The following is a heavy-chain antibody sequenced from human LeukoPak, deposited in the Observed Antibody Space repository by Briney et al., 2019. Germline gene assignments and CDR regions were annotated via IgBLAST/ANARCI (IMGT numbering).Heavy chain of an antibody. V-gene: IGHV3-11*05. CDR2: ISSSSSYT. D-gene: IGHD6-13*01. Sequence: PGGSLRLSCAASGFTFSIYDMSWIRQAPGKGLEWVSYISSSSSYTNYADSVKGRFTISGDNAKNSLYLQMNSLRAEDTAVYYCSRESGSSSVDYWGQGTLVTVSS. J-gene: IGHJ4*02. CDR3: SRESGSSSVDY. CDR1: GFTFSIYD.